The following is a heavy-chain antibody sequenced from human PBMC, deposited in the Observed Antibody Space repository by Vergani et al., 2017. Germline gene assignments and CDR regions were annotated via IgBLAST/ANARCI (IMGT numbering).Heavy chain of an antibody. CDR2: ISSSSSYI. Sequence: EVQLVESGGGLVKPGGSLRLSCAASGFTFSSYSMNWVRQAPGKGLEWVSSISSSSSYIYYADSVKGRFTISRDNSKNSLYLQMNSRRAEDTGVYYCAGGWGADPRFDYWGQGTLVTVSS. CDR1: GFTFSSYS. CDR3: AGGWGADPRFDY. D-gene: IGHD3-16*01. J-gene: IGHJ4*02. V-gene: IGHV3-21*01.